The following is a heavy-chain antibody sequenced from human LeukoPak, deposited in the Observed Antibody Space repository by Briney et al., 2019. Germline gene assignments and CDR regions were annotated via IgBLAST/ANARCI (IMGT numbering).Heavy chain of an antibody. Sequence: GGSLRLSCAVSGLTFITIDVSWVRPAHGKGLEWVSTITKGGGSTDYADSVKGRFTISRDNSKDTLYLQMNSLRAEDTAVYYCANVVGGYWGQGALVTVSS. D-gene: IGHD2-21*01. CDR2: ITKGGGST. CDR3: ANVVGGY. CDR1: GLTFITID. J-gene: IGHJ4*02. V-gene: IGHV3-23*01.